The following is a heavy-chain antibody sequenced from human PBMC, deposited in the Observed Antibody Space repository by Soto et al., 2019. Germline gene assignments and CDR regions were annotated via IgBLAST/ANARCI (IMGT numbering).Heavy chain of an antibody. D-gene: IGHD6-19*01. CDR3: ARAVAGTHYFDY. J-gene: IGHJ4*02. CDR1: GCSIISGSYY. V-gene: IGHV4-39*01. Sequence: SDTLSLTCSVSGCSIISGSYYWRWIREPPGKWLEWLGSLCHCGGTYYSPSLKSRVTISVDTSKSQFSLKLSSVTAADTAVYYCARAVAGTHYFDYWGQGTLVTVSS. CDR2: LCHCGGT.